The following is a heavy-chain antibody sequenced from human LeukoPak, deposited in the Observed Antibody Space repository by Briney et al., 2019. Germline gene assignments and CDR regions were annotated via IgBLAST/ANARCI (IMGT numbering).Heavy chain of an antibody. CDR3: ARAGGTIFGVVIGY. CDR2: ISAYNGNT. D-gene: IGHD3-3*01. CDR1: GYTFTSYG. J-gene: IGHJ4*02. Sequence: ASVKVSCKASGYTFTSYGISWVRQAPGQGLEWMGWISAYNGNTNYAQKFQGRVTMTRDTSISTAYMELSRLRSDDTAVYYCARAGGTIFGVVIGYWGQGTLVTVSS. V-gene: IGHV1-18*01.